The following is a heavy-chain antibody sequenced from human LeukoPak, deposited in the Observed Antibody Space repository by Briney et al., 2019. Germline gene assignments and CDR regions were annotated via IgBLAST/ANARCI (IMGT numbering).Heavy chain of an antibody. CDR2: ISYDGSNK. CDR1: GFTFSSYA. D-gene: IGHD7-27*01. V-gene: IGHV3-30-3*01. CDR3: ARGPNWVDY. Sequence: GGSLRLSCAASGFTFSSYAMHWVRQAPGKGLEWVAVISYDGSNKYYADSVKGRFTISRDNSKNTLYLQMNSLRAEDTAVYYCARGPNWVDYWGQGTLVTVSS. J-gene: IGHJ4*02.